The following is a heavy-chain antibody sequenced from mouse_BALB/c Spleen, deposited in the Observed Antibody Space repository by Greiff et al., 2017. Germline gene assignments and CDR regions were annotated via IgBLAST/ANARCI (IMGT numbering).Heavy chain of an antibody. CDR2: IDPANGNT. CDR1: GFNIKDTY. Sequence: EVKLQESGAELVKPGASVKLSCTASGFNIKDTYMHWVKQRPEQGLEWIGRIDPANGNTKYDPKFQGKATITADTSSNTAYLQLSSLTSEDTAVYYCALYYYGSSYPWFAYWGQGTLVTVSA. V-gene: IGHV14-3*02. J-gene: IGHJ3*01. D-gene: IGHD1-1*01. CDR3: ALYYYGSSYPWFAY.